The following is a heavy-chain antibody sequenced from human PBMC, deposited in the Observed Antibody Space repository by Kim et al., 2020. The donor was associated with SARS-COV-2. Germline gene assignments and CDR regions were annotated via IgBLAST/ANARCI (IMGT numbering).Heavy chain of an antibody. V-gene: IGHV4-34*01. J-gene: IGHJ5*02. CDR1: GGSFSGYY. Sequence: SETLSLTCAVYGGSFSGYYWSWIRQPPGKGLEWIGEINHSGSTNYNPSLKSRVTISVDTSKNQFSLKLSSVTAADTAVYYCARGELAVAGRSNWFDPWGQGTLVTVSS. CDR2: INHSGST. CDR3: ARGELAVAGRSNWFDP. D-gene: IGHD6-19*01.